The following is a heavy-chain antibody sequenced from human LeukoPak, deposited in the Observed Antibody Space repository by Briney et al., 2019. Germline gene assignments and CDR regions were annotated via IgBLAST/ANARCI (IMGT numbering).Heavy chain of an antibody. CDR2: IYHSGST. Sequence: SEILSLTCTVSGYSISSGYYWGWIRQPPGKGLEWIGSIYHSGSTYYNPSLKSRVTISVDTSKNQFSLKLTSVTAADTAVYYCTRPYYYDSSGYPDYWGQGTLVTVSS. V-gene: IGHV4-38-2*02. CDR3: TRPYYYDSSGYPDY. CDR1: GYSISSGYY. D-gene: IGHD3-22*01. J-gene: IGHJ4*02.